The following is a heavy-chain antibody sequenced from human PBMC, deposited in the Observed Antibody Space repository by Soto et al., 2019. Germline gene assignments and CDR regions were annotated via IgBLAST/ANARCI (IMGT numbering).Heavy chain of an antibody. D-gene: IGHD3-16*01. CDR3: ARMETFGSLNWFDP. J-gene: IGHJ5*02. CDR2: MNPGSGDT. Sequence: GASVNVSCKASGYSFTNNDVSWVRQATGQGLEWMGWMNPGSGDTGYAQKFQGRVTMTRDISIATAYMELGSLRSDDTAIYYCARMETFGSLNWFDPWGQGTLVTVSS. V-gene: IGHV1-8*01. CDR1: GYSFTNND.